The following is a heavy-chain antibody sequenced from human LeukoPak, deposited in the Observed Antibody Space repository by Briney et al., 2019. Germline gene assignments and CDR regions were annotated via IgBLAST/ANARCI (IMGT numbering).Heavy chain of an antibody. Sequence: GGSLRLSCAASGFTFSSYAMHWVRQAPGKGLEWVAVISYDGSNKYYADSVKGRFTISRDNSKNTLYLQMNSLRAEDTAVYYCARDQPDYYSGSYYGAFDIWGQGTMVTVSS. CDR1: GFTFSSYA. CDR3: ARDQPDYYSGSYYGAFDI. CDR2: ISYDGSNK. V-gene: IGHV3-30-3*01. D-gene: IGHD1-26*01. J-gene: IGHJ3*02.